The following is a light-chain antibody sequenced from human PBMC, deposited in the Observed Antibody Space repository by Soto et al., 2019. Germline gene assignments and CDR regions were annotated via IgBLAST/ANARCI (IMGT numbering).Light chain of an antibody. V-gene: IGKV3-11*01. CDR3: QQRSEWPLT. Sequence: EIVLTQSPATLSLSPGERATLXXRASQSISSYLAWYQQKPGQTPRLLIYDASNRATGIPARFSGSGSGTDFTLTISSLEPEDFAVYYCQQRSEWPLTFGGGTKVEIK. J-gene: IGKJ4*01. CDR1: QSISSY. CDR2: DAS.